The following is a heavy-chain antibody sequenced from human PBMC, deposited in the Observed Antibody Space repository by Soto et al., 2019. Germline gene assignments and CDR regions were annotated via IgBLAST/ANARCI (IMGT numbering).Heavy chain of an antibody. D-gene: IGHD2-21*02. Sequence: XESLKGSWECSGYSFTSYWIALVLQMPGKGLEWMGIIYPSDSETRYSPSFQGQVTISADKSIRTAYLQWNSLKASDTATYFCARHISPVVPAKRHYCYGMDVWGQGTTVTVSS. CDR2: IYPSDSET. J-gene: IGHJ6*02. CDR1: GYSFTSYW. V-gene: IGHV5-51*01. CDR3: ARHISPVVPAKRHYCYGMDV.